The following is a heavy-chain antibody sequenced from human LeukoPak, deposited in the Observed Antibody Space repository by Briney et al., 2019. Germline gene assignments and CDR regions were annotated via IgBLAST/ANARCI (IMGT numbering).Heavy chain of an antibody. J-gene: IGHJ4*02. CDR1: GFTFSGSA. Sequence: GGSLKLSCAASGFTFSGSAMHWVRQASGKGLEWVGRIRSKANSYATAYAASVKGRFTISRDDSKNTAYLQMNSLKTEDTAVYYCTGEVGAVDYWGQGTLVTVSS. CDR3: TGEVGAVDY. V-gene: IGHV3-73*01. CDR2: IRSKANSYAT. D-gene: IGHD1-26*01.